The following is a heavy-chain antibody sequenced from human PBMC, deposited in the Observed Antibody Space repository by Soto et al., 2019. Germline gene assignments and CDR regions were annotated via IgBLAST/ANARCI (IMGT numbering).Heavy chain of an antibody. Sequence: SVKVSCKASGYTFTSYGISWVRQAPGQGLEWMGWISAYNGNTNYAQKLQGRVTMTTDTSTSTAYMELRSLRSDDTAVYYCARDLAGYCTHGVCSPFDCWGQGALVTVSS. CDR1: GYTFTSYG. CDR3: ARDLAGYCTHGVCSPFDC. J-gene: IGHJ4*02. D-gene: IGHD2-8*01. CDR2: ISAYNGNT. V-gene: IGHV1-18*04.